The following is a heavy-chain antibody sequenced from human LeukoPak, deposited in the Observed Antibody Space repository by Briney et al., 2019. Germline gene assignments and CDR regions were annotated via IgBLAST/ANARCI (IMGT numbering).Heavy chain of an antibody. Sequence: GGSLRLSCAASGFTFSNYWMHWVRQAPGKGLVWVARINSDGNTTNYADSVKGRFTISRDNAKNTLYLQMNSLRAEDTAVYYCAKGGHYDILTGYYPLDYWGQGTLVTVSS. D-gene: IGHD3-9*01. CDR3: AKGGHYDILTGYYPLDY. J-gene: IGHJ4*02. V-gene: IGHV3-74*01. CDR2: INSDGNTT. CDR1: GFTFSNYW.